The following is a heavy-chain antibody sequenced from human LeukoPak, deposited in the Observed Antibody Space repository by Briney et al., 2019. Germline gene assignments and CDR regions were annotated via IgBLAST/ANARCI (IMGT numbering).Heavy chain of an antibody. V-gene: IGHV1-8*02. J-gene: IGHJ4*02. D-gene: IGHD4-23*01. Sequence: ASVKVSCKASGYTFTDYYLHWVRQATGQGLEWMGWMNPNSGNTGYAQKFQGRVTMTRNTSISTAYMELSSLRSEDTAVYYCARTKTMVVPSLSYWGQGTLVTVSS. CDR2: MNPNSGNT. CDR3: ARTKTMVVPSLSY. CDR1: GYTFTDYY.